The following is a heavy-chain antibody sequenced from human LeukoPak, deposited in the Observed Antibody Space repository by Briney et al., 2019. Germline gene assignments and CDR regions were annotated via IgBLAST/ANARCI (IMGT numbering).Heavy chain of an antibody. CDR1: GFTFDDYA. CDR2: ISWNSGSI. D-gene: IGHD3-9*01. Sequence: PGGSLRLSCAASGFTFDDYAMYWVRQAPGKGLEWVSGISWNSGSIGYADSVKGRFTISRDNAKNSLYLRMNSLRAEDTALYYCAKDMGGGILTGFPYGMDVWGQGTTVTVSS. J-gene: IGHJ6*02. V-gene: IGHV3-9*01. CDR3: AKDMGGGILTGFPYGMDV.